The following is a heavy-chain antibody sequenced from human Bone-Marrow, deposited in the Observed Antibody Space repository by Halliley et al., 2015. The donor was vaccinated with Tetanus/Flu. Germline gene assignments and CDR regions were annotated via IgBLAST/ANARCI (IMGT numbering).Heavy chain of an antibody. CDR2: YYRGST. CDR3: ARGTLGSWGNGYYFYGMDV. Sequence: YYRGSTSYIPSRKRRLTISVDTSKNQVSLKVNAVTAADKAVYYCARGTLGSWGNGYYFYGMDVWGQGTTVTVSS. V-gene: IGHV4-31*02. J-gene: IGHJ6*02. D-gene: IGHD6-13*01.